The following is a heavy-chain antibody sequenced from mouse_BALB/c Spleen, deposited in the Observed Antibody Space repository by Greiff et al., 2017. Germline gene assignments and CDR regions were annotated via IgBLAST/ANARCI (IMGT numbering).Heavy chain of an antibody. D-gene: IGHD4-1*01. CDR1: GFTFSSYA. V-gene: IGHV5-9-4*01. CDR3: ARANFSFDY. CDR2: ISSGGSYT. J-gene: IGHJ2*01. Sequence: EVQVVESGGGLVKPGGSLKLSCAASGFTFSSYAMSWVRQSPEKRLEWVAEISSGGSYTYYPDTVTGRFTISRDNAKNTLYLEMSSLRSEDTAMYYCARANFSFDYWGQGTTRTVSS.